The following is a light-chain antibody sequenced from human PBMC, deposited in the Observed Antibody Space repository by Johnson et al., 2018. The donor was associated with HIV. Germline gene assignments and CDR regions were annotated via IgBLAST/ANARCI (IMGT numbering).Light chain of an antibody. J-gene: IGLJ1*01. CDR3: GTWDSSLSAGGYV. Sequence: QLVLTQPPSVSAAPGQKVTISCSGSSSNIGSNYVSWYQQLPGTAPRLLISANNKRPSGIPDRFSGSKSGTSATLDITGLQTGDEADYYCGTWDSSLSAGGYVFGTGTKVTVL. CDR1: SSNIGSNY. CDR2: ANN. V-gene: IGLV1-51*01.